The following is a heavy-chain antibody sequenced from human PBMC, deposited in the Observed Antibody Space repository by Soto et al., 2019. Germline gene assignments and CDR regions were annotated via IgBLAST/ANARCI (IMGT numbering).Heavy chain of an antibody. CDR2: ISPMFGAA. J-gene: IGHJ4*02. CDR3: AREVQVHTPAFLY. V-gene: IGHV1-69*19. CDR1: GGTFNTYA. Sequence: QVQLVQSGAEMKKPGSSVKVSCQSSGGTFNTYAMNWVRQAPGQGPEWMGDISPMFGAANYAPKFHGRVTITADESTGTSYMQLSSLTSEDTALYFCAREVQVHTPAFLYWGQGTLVTVSS. D-gene: IGHD3-10*01.